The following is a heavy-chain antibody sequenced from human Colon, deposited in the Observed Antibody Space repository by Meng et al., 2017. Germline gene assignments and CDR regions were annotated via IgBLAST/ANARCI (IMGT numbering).Heavy chain of an antibody. Sequence: GSLRLSCTVSGGSMTSYYWSWIRQPPGKGLEWIGYIYYTGATNYSPSLKSRVTISVDTPKSQFSLKLNSVTAADTAVYYYARASSGSRLTLDYWGQGTLVTVSS. CDR1: GGSMTSYY. D-gene: IGHD3-22*01. CDR3: ARASSGSRLTLDY. V-gene: IGHV4-59*01. CDR2: IYYTGAT. J-gene: IGHJ4*02.